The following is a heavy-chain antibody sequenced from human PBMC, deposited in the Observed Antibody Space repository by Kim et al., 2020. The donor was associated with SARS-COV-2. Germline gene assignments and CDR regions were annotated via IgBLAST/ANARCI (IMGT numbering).Heavy chain of an antibody. CDR2: IYYSGST. CDR3: ARRFDYDILTGYDDWYFDL. Sequence: SETLSLTCTVSGGSISSYYWSWIRQPPGKGLEWIGYIYYSGSTNYNPSLKSRVTISVDTSKNQFSLKLSSVTAADTAVYYCARRFDYDILTGYDDWYFDLWGRGTLVTVSS. J-gene: IGHJ2*01. D-gene: IGHD3-9*01. CDR1: GGSISSYY. V-gene: IGHV4-59*08.